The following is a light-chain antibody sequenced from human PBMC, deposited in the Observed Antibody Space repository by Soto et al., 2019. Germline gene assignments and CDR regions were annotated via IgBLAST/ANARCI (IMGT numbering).Light chain of an antibody. J-gene: IGLJ2*01. V-gene: IGLV2-11*01. CDR2: DVS. CDR1: SSDVGGYNY. Sequence: QSALTQPRSVSGSPGQSVTISCTGTSSDVGGYNYVSWYQQHPGKAPKLMIYDVSKRPSGVPDRFSGSKSGNTASLTISGLEAEDEAEYYCCSYAGSCTFGVGFGGGTKLTVL. CDR3: CSYAGSCTFGVG.